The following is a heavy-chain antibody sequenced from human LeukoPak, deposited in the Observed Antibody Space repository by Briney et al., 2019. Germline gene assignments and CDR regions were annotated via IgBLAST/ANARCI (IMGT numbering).Heavy chain of an antibody. V-gene: IGHV1-8*01. D-gene: IGHD6-25*01. CDR1: GYTFTRYG. J-gene: IGHJ6*02. Sequence: ASVKVSCKASGYTFTRYGISWVRQATGQGLEWMGWMNPNSGNTGYAQKFQGRVTMTRNTSISTAYMELSSLRSEDTAVYYCAREQPRLYYYYGMDVWGQGTTVTVSS. CDR3: AREQPRLYYYYGMDV. CDR2: MNPNSGNT.